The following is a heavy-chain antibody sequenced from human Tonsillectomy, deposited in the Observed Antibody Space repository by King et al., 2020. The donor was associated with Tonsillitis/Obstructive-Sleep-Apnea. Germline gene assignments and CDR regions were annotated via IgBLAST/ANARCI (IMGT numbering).Heavy chain of an antibody. Sequence: QLQESGPGLVKPSETLSLTCTVSGGSISSSSFYWGWIRQPPGKGLEWIGSIYNSGSTYYNPSLKSRVTISVDTSSNQFSLKPSSVTAADTAVYYCGAALGTVTTYTDYWGQGTLVTVSS. J-gene: IGHJ4*02. V-gene: IGHV4-39*01. CDR2: IYNSGST. CDR3: GAALGTVTTYTDY. D-gene: IGHD4-17*01. CDR1: GGSISSSSFY.